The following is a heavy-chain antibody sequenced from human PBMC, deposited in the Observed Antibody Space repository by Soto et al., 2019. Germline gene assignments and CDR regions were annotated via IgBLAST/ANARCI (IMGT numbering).Heavy chain of an antibody. Sequence: LRLSCAASGFTFSSYAMSWVRQAPGKGLEWVSAISGSGGSTYYADSVKGRFTISRDNSKNTLYLQMNSLGAEDTAVYYCAKDTRYCSGGSCPPGYYYYYGMDVWGQGTTVTVSS. CDR3: AKDTRYCSGGSCPPGYYYYYGMDV. J-gene: IGHJ6*02. CDR1: GFTFSSYA. D-gene: IGHD2-15*01. CDR2: ISGSGGST. V-gene: IGHV3-23*01.